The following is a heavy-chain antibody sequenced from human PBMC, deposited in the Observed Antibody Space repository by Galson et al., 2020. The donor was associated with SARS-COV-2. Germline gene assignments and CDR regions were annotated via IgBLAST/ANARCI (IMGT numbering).Heavy chain of an antibody. D-gene: IGHD2-8*01. J-gene: IGHJ4*02. V-gene: IGHV1-2*02. CDR3: ARVGYCTSSDCYGTPLFDF. Sequence: ASVKVSCKASGYTFTDYYIHWVRQAPGQGLEWMGWINPNSGGTNYAQKFQGRVTMTRDTSISTAYMEVSRLTSDDTAVYYCARVGYCTSSDCYGTPLFDFWGQGTLFTVSS. CDR2: INPNSGGT. CDR1: GYTFTDYY.